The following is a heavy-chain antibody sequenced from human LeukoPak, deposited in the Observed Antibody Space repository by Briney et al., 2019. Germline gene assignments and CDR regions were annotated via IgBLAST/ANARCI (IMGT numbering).Heavy chain of an antibody. V-gene: IGHV3-74*01. CDR2: TNSDGTIT. Sequence: GGSLRLSCAASGFAFNAYWMHWVRQAPGKGLVWVSRTNSDGTITTYADSVKGRFTISRDNAKNTLYLQMSSLRAEDTAVYYCARSDYCDYWGQGTLVTVSS. J-gene: IGHJ4*02. CDR1: GFAFNAYW. CDR3: ARSDYCDY.